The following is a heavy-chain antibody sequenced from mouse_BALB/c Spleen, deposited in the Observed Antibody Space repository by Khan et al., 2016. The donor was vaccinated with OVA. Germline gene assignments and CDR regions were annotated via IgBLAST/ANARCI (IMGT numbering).Heavy chain of an antibody. V-gene: IGHV2-6-1*01. CDR2: IWNDGST. D-gene: IGHD2-10*01. CDR3: ARQPYYHYNIMDY. Sequence: VMLVESGPGLAAPSQSLSITCTISGFSLTNYGVHWVRQPPGKGLEWLAVIWNDGSTTYNSALQSRLTITKDNSQSQVFLKMNSLQTDDTAIYFCARQPYYHYNIMDYWGQGTSVTVSS. J-gene: IGHJ4*01. CDR1: GFSLTNYG.